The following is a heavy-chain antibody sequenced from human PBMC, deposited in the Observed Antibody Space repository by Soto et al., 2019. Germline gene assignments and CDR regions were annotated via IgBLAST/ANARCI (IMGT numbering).Heavy chain of an antibody. J-gene: IGHJ4*02. CDR3: ASGYSSSWYYFDY. CDR2: IYYRGST. Sequence: SETLSLTCTVSGGSISSYYWSWIRQPPGKGLAWIGYIYYRGSTNSNPSLKSRVNISVDTAKNQFSLKLSSVTAADTAVDYCASGYSSSWYYFDYGGQGTLVTVYS. V-gene: IGHV4-59*01. CDR1: GGSISSYY. D-gene: IGHD6-13*01.